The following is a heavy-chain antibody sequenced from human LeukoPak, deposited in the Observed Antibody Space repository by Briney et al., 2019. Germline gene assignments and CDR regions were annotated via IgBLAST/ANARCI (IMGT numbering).Heavy chain of an antibody. V-gene: IGHV1-8*01. CDR1: GYTFTSYD. Sequence: ASVEVSCKASGYTFTSYDINWVRQATGQGLEWMGWMNPNSGNTGYAQKFQGRVTMTRSTSISTAYMELSSLRSEDTAVYYCARSGAYGFRSGYYYVMYWGQGTLVTVSS. CDR2: MNPNSGNT. J-gene: IGHJ4*02. CDR3: ARSGAYGFRSGYYYVMY. D-gene: IGHD3-22*01.